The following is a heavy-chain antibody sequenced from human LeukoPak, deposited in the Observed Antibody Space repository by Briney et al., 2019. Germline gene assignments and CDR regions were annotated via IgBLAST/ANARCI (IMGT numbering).Heavy chain of an antibody. J-gene: IGHJ4*02. CDR3: AKAVSGWIAN. CDR1: GDSVSSNSAA. Sequence: SQTLSLTCVISGDSVSSNSAAWDWIRQPPSRGLEWLGRTYYRSKWYNNYAVSMKRRIPINPATSKNQFSLQLNSVTPEDTAVYYCAKAVSGWIANWGQGTLVTVSS. D-gene: IGHD6-19*01. V-gene: IGHV6-1*01. CDR2: TYYRSKWYN.